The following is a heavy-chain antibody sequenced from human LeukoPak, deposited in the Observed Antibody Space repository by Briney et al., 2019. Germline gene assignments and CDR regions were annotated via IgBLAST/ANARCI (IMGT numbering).Heavy chain of an antibody. CDR1: GGSISSGSDY. CDR2: IKYSGST. D-gene: IGHD6-25*01. Sequence: PSETLSLTCIVSGGSISSGSDYWGWIRQPPGKGLEWIGSIKYSGSTYYNPSLKSRVTISVDTSKNQFSLKLSSVTAADTAVYYCARHGTPQMSSSRYFGYFQHWGQGTLVTVSS. V-gene: IGHV4-39*01. CDR3: ARHGTPQMSSSRYFGYFQH. J-gene: IGHJ1*01.